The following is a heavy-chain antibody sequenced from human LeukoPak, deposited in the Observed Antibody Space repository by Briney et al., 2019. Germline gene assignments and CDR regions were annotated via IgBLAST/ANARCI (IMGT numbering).Heavy chain of an antibody. J-gene: IGHJ4*02. D-gene: IGHD3-22*01. V-gene: IGHV3-48*04. CDR2: ISSRGSTI. CDR1: GFTFISYS. Sequence: PGGSLRLSCAASGFTFISYSMNWVRQAPGKGLEWVSYISSRGSTIYYADSVKGRFTISRDNAENSLYLQMNSLRAEDTAVYYCASGLYYYDSSGYYDWAPGYGYWGQGTLVTVSS. CDR3: ASGLYYYDSSGYYDWAPGYGY.